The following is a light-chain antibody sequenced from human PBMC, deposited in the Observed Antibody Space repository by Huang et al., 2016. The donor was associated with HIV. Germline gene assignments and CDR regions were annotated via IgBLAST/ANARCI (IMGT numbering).Light chain of an antibody. CDR2: GAS. Sequence: EIVMTQSPATLSVSPGERATLSCRASQSVNNNLAWYQQKPGHAPRLLIYGASARATCIPARFTGSGSGIEFTLTISSLQSEDFAVYYCQHYNNWPPWTFGQGTKVEI. J-gene: IGKJ1*01. CDR1: QSVNNN. CDR3: QHYNNWPPWT. V-gene: IGKV3-15*01.